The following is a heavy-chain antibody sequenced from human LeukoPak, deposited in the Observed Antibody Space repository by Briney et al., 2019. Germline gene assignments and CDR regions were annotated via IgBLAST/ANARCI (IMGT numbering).Heavy chain of an antibody. D-gene: IGHD1-26*01. Sequence: SETLSLTCTVSGGSISSYYWSWIRQPPGRGLEWIGYIYYTGRTNYHPSLKSRVTMSVDTSKNQLSVKLSSVTAADTAVYYCARMPPYQVLRDIVGDTGDKWGQGTLVTVSS. CDR3: ARMPPYQVLRDIVGDTGDK. CDR1: GGSISSYY. CDR2: IYYTGRT. V-gene: IGHV4-59*01. J-gene: IGHJ4*02.